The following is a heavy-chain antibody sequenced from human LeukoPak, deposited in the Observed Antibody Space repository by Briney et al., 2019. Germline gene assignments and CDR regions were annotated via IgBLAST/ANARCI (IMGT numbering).Heavy chain of an antibody. D-gene: IGHD6-19*01. CDR1: GFTFSSYG. CDR3: ASTSGWYEPIDY. Sequence: GGSLRLSCAASGFTFSSYGMHWVRQAPGKGLGWVAVIWYDGSNKYYADSVKGRFTISRDNSKNTLYLQMNSLRAEDTAVYYCASTSGWYEPIDYWGQGTLVTVSS. CDR2: IWYDGSNK. V-gene: IGHV3-33*01. J-gene: IGHJ4*02.